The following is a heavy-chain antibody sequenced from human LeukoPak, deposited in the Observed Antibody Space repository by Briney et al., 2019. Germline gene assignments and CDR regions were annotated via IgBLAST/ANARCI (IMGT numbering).Heavy chain of an antibody. CDR3: AREGSSGYYFDY. D-gene: IGHD3-22*01. CDR1: GLTFSNYA. V-gene: IGHV3-66*01. Sequence: PGGSLRLSCAASGLTFSNYAMSWVRQAPGKGLEWVSVIYSGGSTYYADSVKGRFTISRDNSKNTLYLQMNSLRAEDTAVYYCAREGSSGYYFDYWGQGTLVTVSS. J-gene: IGHJ4*02. CDR2: IYSGGST.